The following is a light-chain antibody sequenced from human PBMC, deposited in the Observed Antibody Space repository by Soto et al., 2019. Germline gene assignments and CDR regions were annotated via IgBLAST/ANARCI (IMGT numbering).Light chain of an antibody. Sequence: QSALTQPASVSGSPGQSITISCTGTSSDVGGYNHVSWYQQHPGKAPKLMFYDVTNRSSGISHRFSGSKSGNTASLTISGLQAEDEADYYCSSYTSSNTVLFGGGTQLTVL. CDR2: DVT. J-gene: IGLJ2*01. CDR1: SSDVGGYNH. V-gene: IGLV2-14*03. CDR3: SSYTSSNTVL.